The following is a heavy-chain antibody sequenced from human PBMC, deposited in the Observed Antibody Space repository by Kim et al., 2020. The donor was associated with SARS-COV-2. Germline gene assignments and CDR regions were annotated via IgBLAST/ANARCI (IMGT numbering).Heavy chain of an antibody. J-gene: IGHJ4*02. V-gene: IGHV3-21*01. CDR3: ASEAQAY. CDR2: SSTYI. Sequence: SSTYIYYADSATGRFTISRDNAKNSLYLQMNSLRADDAAVYYCASEAQAYWGQGTLVTVSS.